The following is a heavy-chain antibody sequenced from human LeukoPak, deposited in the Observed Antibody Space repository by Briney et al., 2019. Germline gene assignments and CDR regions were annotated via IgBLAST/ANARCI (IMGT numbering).Heavy chain of an antibody. CDR3: ARDSSRDYYFDY. CDR1: VFTFSSYS. D-gene: IGHD2-21*02. J-gene: IGHJ4*02. Sequence: GGALRLSCAASVFTFSSYSISWVRQAPGKGLEWVSSISSSSSYKYYANSIKRRFTISRDNAKNSLYLQLNSLRAEDTAVYYCARDSSRDYYFDYWGQGTLVTVSS. V-gene: IGHV3-21*01. CDR2: ISSSSSYK.